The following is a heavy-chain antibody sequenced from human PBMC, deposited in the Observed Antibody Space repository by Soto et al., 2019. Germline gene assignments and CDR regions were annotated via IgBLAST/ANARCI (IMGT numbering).Heavy chain of an antibody. CDR1: GFTFSDYA. Sequence: GGSLRLSCAASGFTFSDYAMSWVRQTPGTGLEWVSVISGSGGSTSYADSVKGRFTISRDNSKNTLYLQMNSLRAEDTAVYYCAYSSTPFDYWGQGTLVTVSS. CDR2: ISGSGGST. J-gene: IGHJ4*02. V-gene: IGHV3-23*01. D-gene: IGHD6-13*01. CDR3: AYSSTPFDY.